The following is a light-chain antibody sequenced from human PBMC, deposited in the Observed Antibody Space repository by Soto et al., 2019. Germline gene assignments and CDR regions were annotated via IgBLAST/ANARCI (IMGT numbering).Light chain of an antibody. V-gene: IGKV1-9*01. CDR3: QQLDSYPIT. Sequence: IQLTQSPSSLSASVGDRVTITCRASQGISSFLAWYQQKPGKGPKVLIYGATTLQSGVPSRFSGSGSGTEFTLTISSLQPEDFATYYCQQLDSYPITFGQGTRLEIK. J-gene: IGKJ5*01. CDR1: QGISSF. CDR2: GAT.